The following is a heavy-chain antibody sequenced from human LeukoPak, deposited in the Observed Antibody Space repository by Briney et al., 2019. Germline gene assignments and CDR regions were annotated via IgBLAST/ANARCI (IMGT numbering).Heavy chain of an antibody. D-gene: IGHD4-11*01. J-gene: IGHJ4*02. V-gene: IGHV3-7*01. Sequence: PPSSAFGFTFSTYWMKWFRQAPGQALEWVASIKEDGSDKYYVDSVKGRFSISRDNAKNSLYLQMNSLRTEDTAVYYCAKGGHYNFDYWGQGTLVTVSS. CDR2: IKEDGSDK. CDR1: GFTFSTYW. CDR3: AKGGHYNFDY.